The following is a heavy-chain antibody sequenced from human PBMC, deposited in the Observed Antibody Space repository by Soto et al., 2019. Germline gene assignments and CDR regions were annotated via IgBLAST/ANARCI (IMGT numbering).Heavy chain of an antibody. J-gene: IGHJ4*02. Sequence: GASVKVSCKASGGTFSSYAISWVRQAPGQGLEWMGGIIPIFGTANYAQKFQGRVTITADESTSTAYMELSSLRSEDTAVYYCARDQCGRHCYFDYWGQGTLVTVSS. CDR3: ARDQCGRHCYFDY. D-gene: IGHD1-1*01. CDR1: GGTFSSYA. CDR2: IIPIFGTA. V-gene: IGHV1-69*13.